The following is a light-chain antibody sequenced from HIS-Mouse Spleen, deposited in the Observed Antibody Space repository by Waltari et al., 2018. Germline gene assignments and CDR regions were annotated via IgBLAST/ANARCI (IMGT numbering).Light chain of an antibody. Sequence: SYELTQPPSVSVSPGQTARITCSGDALPKKYAYWYQQKSGQAPVLVIYEDSKRPSGIPEGSSGSSSGTMATLTTSGAQVEDEADYYCYSTDSSGNHRVFGGGTKLTVL. V-gene: IGLV3-10*01. J-gene: IGLJ2*01. CDR3: YSTDSSGNHRV. CDR1: ALPKKY. CDR2: EDS.